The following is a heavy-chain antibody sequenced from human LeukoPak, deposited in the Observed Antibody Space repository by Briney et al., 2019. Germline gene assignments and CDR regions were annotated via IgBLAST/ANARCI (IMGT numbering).Heavy chain of an antibody. J-gene: IGHJ4*02. V-gene: IGHV4-34*01. CDR3: ASSKRGGNDY. D-gene: IGHD3-16*01. Sequence: SETLSLTCAVYGGSFSDYYWSWIRQPPGKGLEWIGKINHSGSTNYNPSLKSRLTISVDTSKNQFSLKLSSVTAADTAVYYCASSKRGGNDYWGQGTLVTVSS. CDR2: INHSGST. CDR1: GGSFSDYY.